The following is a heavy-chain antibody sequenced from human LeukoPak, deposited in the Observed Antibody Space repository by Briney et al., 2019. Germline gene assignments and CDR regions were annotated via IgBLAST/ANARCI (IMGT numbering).Heavy chain of an antibody. CDR3: AREAPPFTMIVVVARAFDI. Sequence: SGGTLRLSCAASGFTFSSYAMHWVRQAPGKGLEWVAVISYDGSNKYYAYSVKGRFTISRDNSKNTLYLQMNSLRAEDTAVYYCAREAPPFTMIVVVARAFDIWGQGTMVTVSS. J-gene: IGHJ3*02. V-gene: IGHV3-30-3*01. CDR2: ISYDGSNK. CDR1: GFTFSSYA. D-gene: IGHD3-22*01.